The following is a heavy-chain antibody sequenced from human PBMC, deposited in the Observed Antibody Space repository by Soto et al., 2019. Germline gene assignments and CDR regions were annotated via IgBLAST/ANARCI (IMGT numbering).Heavy chain of an antibody. CDR3: ARQSRSWYY. CDR1: GGSISSSSYY. CDR2: IYYSGST. D-gene: IGHD6-13*01. V-gene: IGHV4-39*01. J-gene: IGHJ4*02. Sequence: QLQLQESGPGLVKPSETLSLTCTVSGGSISSSSYYWGWIRQPPGKGLEWIGSIYYSGSTYYNPSLKSRVTITVDTSKNQYSLQLSCVTAAAPAVYYCARQSRSWYYWGQGTLVTVSS.